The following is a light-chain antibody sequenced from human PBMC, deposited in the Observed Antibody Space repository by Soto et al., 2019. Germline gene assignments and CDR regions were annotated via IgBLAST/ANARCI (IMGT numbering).Light chain of an antibody. V-gene: IGKV2-30*02. CDR3: MQGILWPWT. CDR2: KVS. J-gene: IGKJ1*01. Sequence: DVLMTQSPLSLPVTLGQPASISCRSSQSLVHSDGNTYLNWFQQRPGQSPRRLIYKVSNRDSGVPDRFSGSGSGTDFTLKISRVEAEDVGVYYCMQGILWPWTFGHVTNVDNK. CDR1: QSLVHSDGNTY.